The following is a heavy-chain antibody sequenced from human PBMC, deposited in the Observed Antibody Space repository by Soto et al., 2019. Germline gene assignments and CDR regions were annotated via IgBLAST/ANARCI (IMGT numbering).Heavy chain of an antibody. J-gene: IGHJ4*02. Sequence: GSGPTLVNPTQTLTLTCTFSGFSLSTTGMCVSWIRQPPGKALEWLALIDWADGKYYSTSLKTRLTISKDTSKNQVVLTMTNVEPVDTATYFCSRAVGGFTYGYPDYWGQGTLVTVSS. D-gene: IGHD5-18*01. CDR3: SRAVGGFTYGYPDY. V-gene: IGHV2-70*01. CDR1: GFSLSTTGMC. CDR2: IDWADGK.